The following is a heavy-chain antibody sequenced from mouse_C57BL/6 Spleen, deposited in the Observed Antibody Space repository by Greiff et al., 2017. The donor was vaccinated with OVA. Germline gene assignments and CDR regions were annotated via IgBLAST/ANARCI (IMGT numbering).Heavy chain of an antibody. Sequence: QVQLQQPGAELVKPGASVKLSCKASGYTFTSYWMHWVKQRPGRGLEWIGRIDPNSGGTKYNEKFKSKATLTVDKPSSTAYMQLSSLTSEDSAVYFCARGDYYGSSYPYAMDYWGQGTSVTVSS. CDR2: IDPNSGGT. D-gene: IGHD1-1*01. V-gene: IGHV1-62-3*01. CDR3: ARGDYYGSSYPYAMDY. CDR1: GYTFTSYW. J-gene: IGHJ4*01.